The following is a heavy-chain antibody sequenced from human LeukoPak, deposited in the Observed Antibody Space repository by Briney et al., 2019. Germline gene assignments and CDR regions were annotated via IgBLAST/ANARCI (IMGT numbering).Heavy chain of an antibody. V-gene: IGHV1-69*01. D-gene: IGHD3-3*01. J-gene: IGHJ4*02. Sequence: SVKVSCKASGGTFSSYAISWVRQAPGQGLEWMGGVIPIFGTANYAQKFQGRVTITAGESTSTAYMELSSLRSEDTAVYYCARVRSGNVLRFLEWFPFDYWGQGTLVTVSS. CDR1: GGTFSSYA. CDR2: VIPIFGTA. CDR3: ARVRSGNVLRFLEWFPFDY.